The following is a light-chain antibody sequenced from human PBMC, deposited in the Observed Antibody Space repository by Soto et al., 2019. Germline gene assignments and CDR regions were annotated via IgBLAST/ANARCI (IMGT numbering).Light chain of an antibody. CDR1: QSLVSRGGYTH. Sequence: DAVLTQSPLSLPVTLGQPASISCRSSQSLVSRGGYTHLNWFQQRPGQSPRRLIYQISKRDSGVPDRFSGSGSGTAFTLKISRVEAEDVGVYYCQQYTGLPRTFGQGTKVEIK. V-gene: IGKV2-30*01. J-gene: IGKJ1*01. CDR2: QIS. CDR3: QQYTGLPRT.